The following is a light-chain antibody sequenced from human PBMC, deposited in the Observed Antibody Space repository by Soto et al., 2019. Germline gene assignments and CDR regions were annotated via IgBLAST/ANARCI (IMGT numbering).Light chain of an antibody. CDR3: QQYYNSPTT. V-gene: IGKV3-20*01. J-gene: IGKJ2*01. Sequence: EIVLTQTPDTLSLSPGERATLSCRASQSAGTTYLAWYQQKGGQAPRLLIYGASTRAAGISDRFSGSGSGTDFTLTISRLEPEDSAVYYCQQYYNSPTTFGQGTKLEI. CDR1: QSAGTTY. CDR2: GAS.